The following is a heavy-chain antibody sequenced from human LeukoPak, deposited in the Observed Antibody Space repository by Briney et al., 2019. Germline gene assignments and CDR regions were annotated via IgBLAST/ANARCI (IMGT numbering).Heavy chain of an antibody. D-gene: IGHD4-17*01. CDR3: ARLLYGDSVWGPGYSLDY. J-gene: IGHJ4*02. CDR1: GFTFSSYA. Sequence: QPGGSLRLSCAASGFTFSSYAMSWVRQAPGKGLEWVSAISAGVGTTYYADSVKGRFTISRDNSKNTLYLQMNSLRAEDTAVYYCARLLYGDSVWGPGYSLDYWGQGTLVTVSS. V-gene: IGHV3-23*01. CDR2: ISAGVGTT.